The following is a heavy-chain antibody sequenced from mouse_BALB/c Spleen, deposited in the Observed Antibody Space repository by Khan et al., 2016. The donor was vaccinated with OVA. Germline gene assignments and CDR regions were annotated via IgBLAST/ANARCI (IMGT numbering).Heavy chain of an antibody. CDR3: ARVGFSGTMDY. J-gene: IGHJ4*01. V-gene: IGHV9-3-1*01. CDR2: INTYSGEP. Sequence: QIQLVQSGPELKKPGEPVKISCKASGYTFTKNGMNWAKQAPGKGLKWMGWINTYSGEPTYADDFKGRFAFSLETSASTAYLQINNLKNEDTATYFWARVGFSGTMDYWGQGTSGTVSS. CDR1: GYTFTKNG.